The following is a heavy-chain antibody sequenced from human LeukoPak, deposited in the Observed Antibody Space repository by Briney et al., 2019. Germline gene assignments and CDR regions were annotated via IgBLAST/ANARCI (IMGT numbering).Heavy chain of an antibody. CDR3: ARAGEVRDGYKGTFDY. V-gene: IGHV4-59*13. Sequence: SETLSLTCTVSGGSIRSYYWSWIRQPPGKGLEWIGYIYNTGSTVYNPSLKSPVTISVDTSKDQFSLQLSSVTAADTAVYYCARAGEVRDGYKGTFDYWGQGTLVTVSS. J-gene: IGHJ4*02. CDR2: IYNTGST. CDR1: GGSIRSYY. D-gene: IGHD5-24*01.